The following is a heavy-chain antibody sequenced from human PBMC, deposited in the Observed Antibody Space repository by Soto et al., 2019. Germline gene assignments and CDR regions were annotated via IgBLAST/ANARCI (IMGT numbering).Heavy chain of an antibody. CDR3: AKDPSSSGWYGWFDP. V-gene: IGHV3-30*18. D-gene: IGHD6-19*01. CDR1: GFTFSNYG. Sequence: GGSLRLSCAVSGFTFSNYGMHWVRQAPGKGLEWVAVISYDGSDKYYADSVKGRFTISRDNSKNTLYLQMNSLRAEDTAVYYCAKDPSSSGWYGWFDPWGQGTLVTVSS. CDR2: ISYDGSDK. J-gene: IGHJ5*02.